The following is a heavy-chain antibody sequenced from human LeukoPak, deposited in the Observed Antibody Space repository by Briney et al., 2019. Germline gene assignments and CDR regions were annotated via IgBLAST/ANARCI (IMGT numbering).Heavy chain of an antibody. J-gene: IGHJ5*02. CDR1: GFTLSTFD. CDR2: ISTSSRYI. Sequence: GGSLRLSCAASGFTLSTFDMNWVRQAPGKGLEWVSSISTSSRYIYYRDSVKGRFTISRADAKNSLYLQMNSLRVEDTAVYYCARADCSGSTCYLRRSWFDPWGQGTLVTVSS. V-gene: IGHV3-21*01. CDR3: ARADCSGSTCYLRRSWFDP. D-gene: IGHD2-2*01.